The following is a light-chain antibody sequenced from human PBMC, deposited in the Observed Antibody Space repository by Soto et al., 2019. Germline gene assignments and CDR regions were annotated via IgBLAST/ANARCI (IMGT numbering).Light chain of an antibody. J-gene: IGLJ1*01. CDR1: SSNIGSNT. CDR3: AAWDDSLKGYV. Sequence: QSVLTQPPSASGTPGQRVTISCSGSSSNIGSNTVNWYQQLPGTAPKLLIYSNNQRPSGVPDRFSGSKSGTSASLAISGLQSEDEADYYCAAWDDSLKGYVFGTGPKLTVL. CDR2: SNN. V-gene: IGLV1-44*01.